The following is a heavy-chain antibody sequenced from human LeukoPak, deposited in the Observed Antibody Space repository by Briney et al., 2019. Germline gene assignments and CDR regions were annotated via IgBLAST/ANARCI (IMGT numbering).Heavy chain of an antibody. CDR3: AKDRGLQLWFDY. D-gene: IGHD5-18*01. J-gene: IGHJ4*02. Sequence: GGSLRLSCAASGFTFSSYAMSWVRQAPGKGLEWVSAISGSGGSTYYADSVKGRFTTSRDNSKNTLYLQMNSLRAEDTAVYYCAKDRGLQLWFDYWGQGTLVTVSS. V-gene: IGHV3-23*01. CDR1: GFTFSSYA. CDR2: ISGSGGST.